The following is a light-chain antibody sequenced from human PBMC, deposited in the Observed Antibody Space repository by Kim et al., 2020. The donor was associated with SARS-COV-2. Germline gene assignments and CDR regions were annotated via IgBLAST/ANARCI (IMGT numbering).Light chain of an antibody. CDR1: SSDVGGYNY. Sequence: QSALTQPASVSGSPGQSITISCTGTSSDVGGYNYVTWYQQHPGKAPKLMIYEVSNRPSGVSNRFSRSKSGNTASLTISGLQAEGEADYYCSSYTSSRAPVLFGEGPRLTAL. CDR3: SSYTSSRAPVL. V-gene: IGLV2-14*01. CDR2: EVS. J-gene: IGLJ2*01.